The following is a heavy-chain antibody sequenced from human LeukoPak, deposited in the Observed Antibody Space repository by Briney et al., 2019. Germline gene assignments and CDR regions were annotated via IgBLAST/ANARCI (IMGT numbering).Heavy chain of an antibody. CDR3: AKGGHSSGWYHDY. CDR1: GGSISSGGYS. CDR2: IYHSGST. Sequence: PSETLSLTCAVSGGSISSGGYSWSWIRQPPGKGLEWIGYIYHSGSTYYNPSLKSRVTISVDRSKNQFSLKLSSVTAADTAVYYCAKGGHSSGWYHDYWGQGTLVTVSS. V-gene: IGHV4-30-2*02. D-gene: IGHD6-19*01. J-gene: IGHJ4*02.